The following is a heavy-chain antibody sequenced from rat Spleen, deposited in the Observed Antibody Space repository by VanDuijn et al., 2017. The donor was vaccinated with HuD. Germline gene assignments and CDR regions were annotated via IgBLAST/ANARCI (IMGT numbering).Heavy chain of an antibody. CDR2: ILSGGST. Sequence: QVQLKESGPGLVQPSQTLSLTCTVSGLSLSSNSVSWVRQPPGKDLEWIAAILSGGSTDYNSVLKSRLTINRDTSKSQVFLKMNSLQTDDTAIYFCTRSYGGYTQHWFAYWGQGTLITVSS. V-gene: IGHV2-15*01. CDR1: GLSLSSNS. J-gene: IGHJ3*01. CDR3: TRSYGGYTQHWFAY. D-gene: IGHD1-11*01.